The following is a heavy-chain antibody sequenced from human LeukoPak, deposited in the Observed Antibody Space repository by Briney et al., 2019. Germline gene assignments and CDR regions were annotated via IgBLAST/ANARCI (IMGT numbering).Heavy chain of an antibody. CDR3: AKDPVNCSSTSCSHYYYYYMGV. D-gene: IGHD2-2*01. CDR1: GFTFSSYG. J-gene: IGHJ6*03. Sequence: GGSLRLSCAASGFTFSSYGMHWVRQAPGKGLEWVAFIRYDGSNKYYADSVKGRFTISRDNSKNTLYLQMNSLRAEDTAVYYCAKDPVNCSSTSCSHYYYYYMGVWGKGTTVTVSS. CDR2: IRYDGSNK. V-gene: IGHV3-30*02.